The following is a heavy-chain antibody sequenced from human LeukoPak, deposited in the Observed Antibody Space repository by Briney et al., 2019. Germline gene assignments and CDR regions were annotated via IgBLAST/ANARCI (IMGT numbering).Heavy chain of an antibody. V-gene: IGHV3-23*01. CDR3: AKDLNWGGDF. Sequence: GGSLRLSCAASGFTFSNYAMSWVRQAPEKGLEWVSTISASGGHTYYADSVKGRFTISRDNSKNTLYLQMNSLRAEDAAVYYCAKDLNWGGDFWGQGTLVTVSS. CDR2: ISASGGHT. J-gene: IGHJ4*02. CDR1: GFTFSNYA. D-gene: IGHD7-27*01.